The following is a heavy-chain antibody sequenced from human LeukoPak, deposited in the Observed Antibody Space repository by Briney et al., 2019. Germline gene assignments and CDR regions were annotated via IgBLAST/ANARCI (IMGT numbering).Heavy chain of an antibody. CDR1: GGSFSGYY. V-gene: IGHV4-34*01. Sequence: ASETLSLTCAVYGGSFSGYYWSWIRQPPGKGLEWIGEINHSGSTNYNPSLKSRVTISVDTSKNQFSLKLSSVTAADTAVYYCASDCSSTSCHPGFDYWGQGTLATVSS. CDR3: ASDCSSTSCHPGFDY. CDR2: INHSGST. J-gene: IGHJ4*02. D-gene: IGHD2-2*01.